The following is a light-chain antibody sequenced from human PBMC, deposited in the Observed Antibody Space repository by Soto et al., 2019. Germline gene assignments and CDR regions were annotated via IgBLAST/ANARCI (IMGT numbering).Light chain of an antibody. Sequence: EIVLAQSPATLSLSPGERATLSCRASQSISSSFLAWYQQKPGQAPRLLIYGASSRATGIPDRFSGSGSGTDFTLTISRLEPEDFAVYQCQQYDTSPWTFGQGTKVDIK. J-gene: IGKJ1*01. V-gene: IGKV3-20*01. CDR1: QSISSSF. CDR2: GAS. CDR3: QQYDTSPWT.